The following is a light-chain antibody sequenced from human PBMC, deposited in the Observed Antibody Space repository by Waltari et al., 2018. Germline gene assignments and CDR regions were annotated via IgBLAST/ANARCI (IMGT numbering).Light chain of an antibody. J-gene: IGKJ1*01. V-gene: IGKV4-1*01. CDR3: QQYYTVSRT. CDR2: WAS. CDR1: ETILFNSNNKNY. Sequence: IVMTQSPDSLAVPPGERATINCKSRETILFNSNNKNYLAWYQQKAGQPPKLLVYWASTRESGVPDRFSGSGSGTDFTLTISSLQAEDVAVYYCQQYYTVSRTFGQGTRVEIK.